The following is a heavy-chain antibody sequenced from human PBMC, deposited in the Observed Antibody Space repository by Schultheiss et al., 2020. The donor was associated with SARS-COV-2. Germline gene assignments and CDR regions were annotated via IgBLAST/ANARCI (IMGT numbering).Heavy chain of an antibody. V-gene: IGHV4-39*01. CDR2: IYYSGST. D-gene: IGHD2-8*01. CDR3: ARHNERDHAFDI. Sequence: SETLSLACTVSGGSISSSSYYWGWIRQPPGKGLEWIGSIYYSGSTYYNPSLKSRVTISVDTSKNQFSLKLSSVTAADTAVYYCARHNERDHAFDIWGQGTMVTVSS. J-gene: IGHJ3*02. CDR1: GGSISSSSYY.